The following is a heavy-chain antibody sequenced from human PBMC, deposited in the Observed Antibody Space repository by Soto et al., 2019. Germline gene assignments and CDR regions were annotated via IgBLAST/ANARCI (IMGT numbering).Heavy chain of an antibody. CDR3: ARAPRSSWYAP. J-gene: IGHJ5*02. CDR2: ISAYNGNT. V-gene: IGHV1-18*01. D-gene: IGHD6-13*01. Sequence: QVQLVQSGAEVKKPGASVKVSCKASGYTFTSYGISWVRQAPGQGLEWMGWISAYNGNTNYAQKLQGRVTMTTDTSTSTGDLELRSLRSEDTAVYYCARAPRSSWYAPWGQGTLVTVSS. CDR1: GYTFTSYG.